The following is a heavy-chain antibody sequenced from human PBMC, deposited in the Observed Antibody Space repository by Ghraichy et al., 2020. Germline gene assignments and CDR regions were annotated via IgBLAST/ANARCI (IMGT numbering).Heavy chain of an antibody. CDR3: AKVRLNPITMIVVPPGFYFDY. V-gene: IGHV3-23*01. D-gene: IGHD3-22*01. J-gene: IGHJ4*02. CDR2: ISGSGGST. CDR1: GFTFSSYA. Sequence: GGSLRLSCAASGFTFSSYAMSWVRQAPGKGLEWVSAISGSGGSTYYADSVKGRFTISRDNSKNTLYLQMNSLRAEDTAVYYCAKVRLNPITMIVVPPGFYFDYWGQGTLVTVSS.